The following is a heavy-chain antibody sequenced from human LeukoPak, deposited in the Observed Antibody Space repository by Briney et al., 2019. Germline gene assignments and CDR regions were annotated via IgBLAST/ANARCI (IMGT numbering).Heavy chain of an antibody. CDR3: ARDWFESVWHLDY. J-gene: IGHJ4*02. D-gene: IGHD3-10*01. CDR1: GFTFSSFG. V-gene: IGHV3-30*03. CDR2: ILCDGGHE. Sequence: PGRSLRLSCAASGFTFSSFGMHWVRQPPGKGLEWVSLILCDGGHEFYADSVKGQFTISRDNFKNILFLDMASLGPEDTAVYYCARDWFESVWHLDYWGQGALVSVSS.